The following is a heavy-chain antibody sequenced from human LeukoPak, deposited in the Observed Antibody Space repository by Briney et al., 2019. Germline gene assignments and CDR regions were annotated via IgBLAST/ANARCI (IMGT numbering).Heavy chain of an antibody. Sequence: SETLSLTCTVSGGSISSYYWSWIRQPPGKGLEWIGYIYYSGSTNYNPSLKSRVTISVDTSKNQFPLKLSSVTAADTAVYYCAGERIAAAGTPYFDYWGQGALVTVPS. J-gene: IGHJ4*02. CDR3: AGERIAAAGTPYFDY. CDR1: GGSISSYY. CDR2: IYYSGST. D-gene: IGHD6-13*01. V-gene: IGHV4-59*08.